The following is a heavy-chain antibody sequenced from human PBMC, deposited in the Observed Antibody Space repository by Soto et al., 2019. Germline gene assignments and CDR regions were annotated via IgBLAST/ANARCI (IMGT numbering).Heavy chain of an antibody. V-gene: IGHV3-23*01. CDR2: ISGSGGST. CDR1: GFTFSSYA. Sequence: PGGSLRLSCTASGFTFSSYAMSWVRQAPGRGLEWVSAISGSGGSTYYADSVKGRFTISRDNSKNTLFLQMNSLRAEDTAVYYCAKHRFGSKTYYYYAMDVWGQGTTVTVSS. J-gene: IGHJ6*02. D-gene: IGHD3-10*01. CDR3: AKHRFGSKTYYYYAMDV.